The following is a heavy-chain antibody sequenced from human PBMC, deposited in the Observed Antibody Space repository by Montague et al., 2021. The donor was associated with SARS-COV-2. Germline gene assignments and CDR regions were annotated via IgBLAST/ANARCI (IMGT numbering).Heavy chain of an antibody. D-gene: IGHD3-10*01. J-gene: IGHJ3*02. CDR3: AKPTSIFWFGKFTADAFDI. V-gene: IGHV3-30*01. Sequence: SLRLSCAASGFTFTSYAMHWVRQAPGKGLEWVAVISYEGSKIFYADSVEGRFTISRDSSKNTVYLQMNSLRAEDTAVYYCAKPTSIFWFGKFTADAFDIWGQGTMVTVSS. CDR2: ISYEGSKI. CDR1: GFTFTSYA.